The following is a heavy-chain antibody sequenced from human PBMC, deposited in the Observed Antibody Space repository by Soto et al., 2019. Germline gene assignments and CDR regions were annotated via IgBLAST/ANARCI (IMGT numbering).Heavy chain of an antibody. CDR3: AKDPRTYYDFWSGQTFDY. J-gene: IGHJ4*02. V-gene: IGHV3-30*18. D-gene: IGHD3-3*01. CDR1: GFTFSSYG. Sequence: QVQLVESGGGVVQPGRSLRLSCAASGFTFSSYGMHWVRQAPGKGLEWVAVISYDGSNKYYADSVKGRITISRDNSKNAVYVQMNSLRAENTAVYYCAKDPRTYYDFWSGQTFDYCGQGTMVTVSS. CDR2: ISYDGSNK.